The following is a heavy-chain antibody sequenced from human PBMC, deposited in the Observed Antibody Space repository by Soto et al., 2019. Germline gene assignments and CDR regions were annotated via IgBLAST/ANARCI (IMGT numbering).Heavy chain of an antibody. CDR2: IYHSGST. Sequence: SQTLSLTSALSGGAISSGGYSWSWIRQPPGKGLEWIGYIYHSGSTYYNPSLKSRVTLSVDRSKNQFSLKLSSVTAADTAVYYCARASTTVTTLDYWGQGTTVTVSS. V-gene: IGHV4-30-2*01. CDR3: ARASTTVTTLDY. D-gene: IGHD4-17*01. CDR1: GGAISSGGYS. J-gene: IGHJ4*02.